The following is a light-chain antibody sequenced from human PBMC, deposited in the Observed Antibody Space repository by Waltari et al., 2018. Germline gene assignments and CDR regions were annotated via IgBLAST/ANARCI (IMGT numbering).Light chain of an antibody. CDR2: GAS. CDR1: QTVRTTY. V-gene: IGKV3-20*01. CDR3: QQYDISPLT. Sequence: ILLTQSPGTLSLSPGERATLSCRASQTVRTTYLAWYQQKPGQAPTLLIYGASSRATGIPDRFSGSGSGTDFSLTISSLEPEDFAVYYCQQYDISPLTFGGGTKVEIK. J-gene: IGKJ4*01.